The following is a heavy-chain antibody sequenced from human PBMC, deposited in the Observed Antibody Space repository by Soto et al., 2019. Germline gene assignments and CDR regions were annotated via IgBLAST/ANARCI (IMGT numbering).Heavy chain of an antibody. CDR2: ISGSGGST. CDR1: GFTFSSYA. D-gene: IGHD2-15*01. V-gene: IGHV3-23*01. Sequence: EVQLLESGGGLVQPGGSLRLSCAASGFTFSSYAMSWVRQAPGKGLEWVSAISGSGGSTYYADSVKGRFTISRDNSKNTLYLQRNSLRAEDTAVYYCANVVLPDYYGMDVWGQGTTVTVSS. J-gene: IGHJ6*02. CDR3: ANVVLPDYYGMDV.